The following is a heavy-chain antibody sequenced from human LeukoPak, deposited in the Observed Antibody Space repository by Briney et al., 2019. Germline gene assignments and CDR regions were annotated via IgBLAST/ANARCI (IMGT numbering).Heavy chain of an antibody. V-gene: IGHV4-39*01. Sequence: SETLSLTCSVSGGSISSRGYYWGWIRRPPGKGLEWIGSIYYSGITYYNPSLKSRVTISVDTSKNQFSLKVRSVTAADTAVYYCARLDIVVVPATAFDIWGQGTMITVSS. J-gene: IGHJ3*02. CDR1: GGSISSRGYY. CDR3: ARLDIVVVPATAFDI. D-gene: IGHD2-2*03. CDR2: IYYSGIT.